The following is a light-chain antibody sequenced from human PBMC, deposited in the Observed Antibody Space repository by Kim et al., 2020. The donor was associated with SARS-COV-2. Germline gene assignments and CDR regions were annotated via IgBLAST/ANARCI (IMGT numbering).Light chain of an antibody. CDR2: DAS. V-gene: IGKV3-20*01. CDR3: QQYGTSPL. CDR1: QSVGSSY. Sequence: WAPGERATRACRASQSVGSSYLAWYQQKPGQAPRLLIYDASSRATGTPDRFSGSESGTDFTLTISRLEPEDFAVYYCQQYGTSPLFGPGTKVDIK. J-gene: IGKJ3*01.